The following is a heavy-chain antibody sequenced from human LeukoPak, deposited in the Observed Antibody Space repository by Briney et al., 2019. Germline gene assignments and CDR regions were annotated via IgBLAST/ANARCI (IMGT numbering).Heavy chain of an antibody. D-gene: IGHD3-16*02. J-gene: IGHJ2*01. CDR3: ARVPFYVWGSYRRNYWYFDL. CDR2: IYHSGST. V-gene: IGHV4-38-2*01. Sequence: KPSETLSLTCAVSGYSISSGYYWGWIRPPPGKGLEWIGSIYHSGSTDYNPSLKSRVTISVDTSKNQFSLKLSSVTAADTAVYYCARVPFYVWGSYRRNYWYFDLWGRGTLVTVSS. CDR1: GYSISSGYY.